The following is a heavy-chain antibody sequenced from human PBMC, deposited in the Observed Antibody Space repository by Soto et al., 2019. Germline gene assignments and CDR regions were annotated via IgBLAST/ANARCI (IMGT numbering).Heavy chain of an antibody. Sequence: GASVKVSCKASGYTFTSYAMHWVRQAPGQRLEWMGWINAGNGNTKYSQKFQGRVTITRDTSASTAYMELSSLRSEDTAVYYCARSPKPGYYMDVWGKGTTVNVSS. J-gene: IGHJ6*03. V-gene: IGHV1-3*01. CDR2: INAGNGNT. CDR3: ARSPKPGYYMDV. CDR1: GYTFTSYA.